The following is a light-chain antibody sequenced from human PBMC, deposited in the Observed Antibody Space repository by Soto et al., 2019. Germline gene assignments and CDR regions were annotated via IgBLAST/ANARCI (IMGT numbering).Light chain of an antibody. V-gene: IGKV4-1*01. CDR3: QQYYSIPQT. CDR1: QSVLYSSNNKNY. CDR2: WAS. J-gene: IGKJ1*01. Sequence: DIVMTQSPDSLAVSLGERATINCKSSQSVLYSSNNKNYLAWYQQKPGQSPKLLIYWASTRKSGVPDRFSGSGSGTDFTLTIRSLQAEDVAVYYCQQYYSIPQTFGQGTKVETK.